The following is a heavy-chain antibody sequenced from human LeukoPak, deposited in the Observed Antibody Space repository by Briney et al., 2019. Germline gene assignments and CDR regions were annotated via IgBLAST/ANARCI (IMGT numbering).Heavy chain of an antibody. D-gene: IGHD5-24*01. CDR3: ASEDNYRLDY. CDR1: GGSISSYY. CDR2: IHHSGSI. V-gene: IGHV4-59*12. Sequence: ASETLSLTCTVSGGSISSYYWSWIRQPPGKGLEWIGEIHHSGSINYNPSLKSRVTISIDKSKDQFSLKLSSVTAADTAVYYCASEDNYRLDYWGQGTLVTVSS. J-gene: IGHJ4*02.